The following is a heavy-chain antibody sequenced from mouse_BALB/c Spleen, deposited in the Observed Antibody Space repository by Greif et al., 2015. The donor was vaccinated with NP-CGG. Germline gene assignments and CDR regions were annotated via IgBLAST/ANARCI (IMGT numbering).Heavy chain of an antibody. V-gene: IGHV1S22*01. D-gene: IGHD2-1*01. Sequence: LQQSGSELVRPGASVKLSCKASGYTFTSYWMHWVKQRPGQGLEWIGNIYPGSGSTNYDEKFKSKATLTVDTSSSTAYMQLSSLTSEDSAVYYCTRLGNYGYWGQGTTLIASS. CDR2: IYPGSGST. J-gene: IGHJ2*01. CDR1: GYTFTSYW. CDR3: TRLGNYGY.